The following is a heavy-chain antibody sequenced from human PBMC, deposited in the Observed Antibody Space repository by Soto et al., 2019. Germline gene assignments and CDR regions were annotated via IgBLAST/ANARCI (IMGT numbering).Heavy chain of an antibody. J-gene: IGHJ6*02. CDR3: ARVVRPGSPRGYYYCGMDV. CDR1: GGSISSGGYY. D-gene: IGHD2-15*01. V-gene: IGHV4-31*03. CDR2: IYYSGST. Sequence: SETLSLTCTVSGGSISSGGYYWSWIRQHPGKGLEWIGYIYYSGSTYYNPSLKSRVTISVDTSKNQFSLKLSSVTAADTAVYYCARVVRPGSPRGYYYCGMDVWGQGTTVTVYS.